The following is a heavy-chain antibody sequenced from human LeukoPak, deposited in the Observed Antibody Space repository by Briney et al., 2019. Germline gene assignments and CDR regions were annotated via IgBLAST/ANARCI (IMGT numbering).Heavy chain of an antibody. CDR1: GGTFSSYA. CDR2: IIPIFGTA. D-gene: IGHD5-12*01. V-gene: IGHV1-69*13. J-gene: IGHJ4*02. CDR3: ARDPYSGYGGGY. Sequence: SVKVSCKASGGTFSSYAISWVRQAPGQGLEWMGGIIPIFGTANYAQKFQGRVTITADESTGTAYMELSSLRSEDTAVYYCARDPYSGYGGGYWGQGTLVTVSS.